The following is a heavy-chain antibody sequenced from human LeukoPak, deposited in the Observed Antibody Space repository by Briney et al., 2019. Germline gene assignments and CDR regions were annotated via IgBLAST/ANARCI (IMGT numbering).Heavy chain of an antibody. CDR2: INKDGSDK. Sequence: GGSLRLSCGASGFTFNMYWMTWVRQAPGKGLESVAYINKDGSDKYYVGSVKGRFTVSRDNAKNSLYLQMNSLRAEDTAVYYCARDAGYGGNSDYWGQGTLVTVSS. CDR3: ARDAGYGGNSDY. CDR1: GFTFNMYW. J-gene: IGHJ4*02. V-gene: IGHV3-7*01. D-gene: IGHD4-23*01.